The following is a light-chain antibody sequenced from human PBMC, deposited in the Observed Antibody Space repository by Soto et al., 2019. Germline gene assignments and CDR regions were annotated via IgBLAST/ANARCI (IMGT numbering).Light chain of an antibody. CDR3: SSYTTSVTWV. V-gene: IGLV2-14*01. Sequence: QSALTQPASVSGSPGQSITISCSGTSSDIGAYNYVSWYQQHPGKAPKLMIYDVATRPSGVSDRCSASKSGNTASLTISGLQAEDEADYYCSSYTTSVTWVFGGGTKLTVL. CDR1: SSDIGAYNY. CDR2: DVA. J-gene: IGLJ3*02.